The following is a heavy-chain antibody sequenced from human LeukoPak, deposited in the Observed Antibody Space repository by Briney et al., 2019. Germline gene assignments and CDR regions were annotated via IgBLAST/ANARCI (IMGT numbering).Heavy chain of an antibody. V-gene: IGHV1-2*06. D-gene: IGHD6-19*01. Sequence: GASVKVSCKASGYTFTGYYMHWVRQAPGQGLEWMGRINPNSGGTNYAQKFQGRVTMTRDTSISTAYMELSRLRSDDTAVYYCARRQWLVRSRYFDYWGQGTLVTVSS. CDR2: INPNSGGT. J-gene: IGHJ4*02. CDR1: GYTFTGYY. CDR3: ARRQWLVRSRYFDY.